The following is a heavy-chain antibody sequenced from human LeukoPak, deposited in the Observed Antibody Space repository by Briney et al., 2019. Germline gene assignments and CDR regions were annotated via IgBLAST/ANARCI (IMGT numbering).Heavy chain of an antibody. CDR1: GVTFSSYA. J-gene: IGHJ4*02. CDR2: ISGSGGTT. D-gene: IGHD1-14*01. V-gene: IGHV3-23*01. CDR3: AKDLSPDQQTFYFDY. Sequence: PGGSLRLSCAASGVTFSSYAMSWVRQAPGKGLEWVSAISGSGGTTYYADSVKGRFTISRDNSKNTLYLQMNILRAEDTAVYYCAKDLSPDQQTFYFDYWGQGTLVTVSS.